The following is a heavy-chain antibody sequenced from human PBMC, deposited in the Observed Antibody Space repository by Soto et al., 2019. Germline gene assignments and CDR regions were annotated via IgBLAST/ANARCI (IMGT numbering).Heavy chain of an antibody. Sequence: ASVKVSCKASGYTFTSYGISWVRQAPGQPLEWLGWISLYSDGTNYAQKFQGRVSMTTDTSTTTAYMELRSLRSDDTAVYYCARVVPGAEAWFGPWGQGTLVTVSS. D-gene: IGHD2-2*01. CDR1: GYTFTSYG. CDR2: ISLYSDGT. CDR3: ARVVPGAEAWFGP. V-gene: IGHV1-18*01. J-gene: IGHJ5*02.